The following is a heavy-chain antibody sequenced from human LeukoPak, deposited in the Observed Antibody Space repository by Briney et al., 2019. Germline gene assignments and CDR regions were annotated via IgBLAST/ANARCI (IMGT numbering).Heavy chain of an antibody. CDR2: ISWNSGSI. D-gene: IGHD6-19*01. CDR1: GFTFDDYA. V-gene: IGHV3-9*01. CDR3: ARSLTPTSRGWYYFNY. Sequence: GRSLRLSCAASGFTFDDYAMHWVRQAPGKGLEWVSGISWNSGSIGYADSVKGRFTISRDNAKNSLYLQMDSLRAEDTALYYCARSLTPTSRGWYYFNYWGQEPLAPFS. J-gene: IGHJ4*02.